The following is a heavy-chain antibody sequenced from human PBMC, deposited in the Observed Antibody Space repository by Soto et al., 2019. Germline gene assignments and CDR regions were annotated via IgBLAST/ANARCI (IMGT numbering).Heavy chain of an antibody. Sequence: QVQLVESGGGVVQPGRSLRLSCAASGFTFSNFAMHWFRQAPGKGLEWVAVMSFDGTTKFYADSVKGRFTVSRDNSQNTLYLQVNSLRDEDTAVYYCAREGPEAFRSTWNFDYCGQGTLVTVSS. V-gene: IGHV3-30-3*01. CDR3: AREGPEAFRSTWNFDY. D-gene: IGHD1-1*01. CDR1: GFTFSNFA. J-gene: IGHJ4*02. CDR2: MSFDGTTK.